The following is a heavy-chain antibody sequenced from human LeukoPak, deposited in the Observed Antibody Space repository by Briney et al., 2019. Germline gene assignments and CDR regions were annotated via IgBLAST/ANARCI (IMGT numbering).Heavy chain of an antibody. Sequence: SETLTLTCTDSGGSNSSYYWSWIRQPAGKVLEWIGRIYTSGSTNYNPSLKSRVTMSVDTSKNQFSLKLSSVTAADTAVYYCARGSPYYGMDVWGQGTTVTVSS. CDR1: GGSNSSYY. CDR2: IYTSGST. D-gene: IGHD1-26*01. V-gene: IGHV4-4*07. CDR3: ARGSPYYGMDV. J-gene: IGHJ6*02.